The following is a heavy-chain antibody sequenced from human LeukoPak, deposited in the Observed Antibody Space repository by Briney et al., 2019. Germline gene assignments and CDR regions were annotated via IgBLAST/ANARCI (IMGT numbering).Heavy chain of an antibody. CDR1: GFTFSPYS. J-gene: IGHJ3*02. CDR2: FGSSATYI. V-gene: IGHV3-21*06. D-gene: IGHD2-2*01. Sequence: GGSLRLSCAASGFTFSPYSMYWVRQAPGKGLEWVSSFGSSATYIYYADSVEGRFTISRDNAKNSLYLQMNSLRAEDTAVYYCARDWDIVVVPAAIPSSDDAFDIWGQGTMVTVSS. CDR3: ARDWDIVVVPAAIPSSDDAFDI.